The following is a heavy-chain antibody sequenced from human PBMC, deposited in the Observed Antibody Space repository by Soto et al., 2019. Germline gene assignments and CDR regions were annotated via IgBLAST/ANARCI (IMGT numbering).Heavy chain of an antibody. CDR1: GYTFTSYA. D-gene: IGHD3-10*01. Sequence: ASVKVSCKASGYTFTSYAMHWVRQAPGQRLEWMGWINAGNGNTKYSQKFQGRVTITRDTSASTAYMELSSLRSEDTAVYYCASRAPPGGNYYGSGTPFYYYGMDVWGQGTTVTAP. J-gene: IGHJ6*02. CDR3: ASRAPPGGNYYGSGTPFYYYGMDV. CDR2: INAGNGNT. V-gene: IGHV1-3*01.